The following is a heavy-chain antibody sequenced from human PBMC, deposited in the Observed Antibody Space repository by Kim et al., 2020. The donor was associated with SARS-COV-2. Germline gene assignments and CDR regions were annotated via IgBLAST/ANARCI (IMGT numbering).Heavy chain of an antibody. CDR2: IYYSGST. J-gene: IGHJ4*02. V-gene: IGHV4-31*03. Sequence: SETLSVTCTVSGGSISSGGYYWSWIRQHPGKGLEWIGYIYYSGSTYYNPSLKSRVTISVDTSKNQFSLKLSSVTAADTAVYYCARAPRGGVITFGGVISGGFDYWGQGTLVTVSS. D-gene: IGHD3-16*02. CDR1: GGSISSGGYY. CDR3: ARAPRGGVITFGGVISGGFDY.